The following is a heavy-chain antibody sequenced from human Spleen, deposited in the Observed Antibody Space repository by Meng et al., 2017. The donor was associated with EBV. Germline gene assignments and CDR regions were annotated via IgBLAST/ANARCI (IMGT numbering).Heavy chain of an antibody. V-gene: IGHV4-30-4*01. CDR2: IYYSGIT. D-gene: IGHD3-22*01. Sequence: HGQMQGARPGPVKPSATLALPCAGSGASITRGGYYWSWIRQPPGRGLEYIGYIYYSGITYYNPSLKSRMSMSVDTSKNQFSLKLSSVTAADTAVYYCARGEGDFDSSGFSTWFDLWGQGSLVTVSS. CDR3: ARGEGDFDSSGFSTWFDL. J-gene: IGHJ5*02. CDR1: GASITRGGYY.